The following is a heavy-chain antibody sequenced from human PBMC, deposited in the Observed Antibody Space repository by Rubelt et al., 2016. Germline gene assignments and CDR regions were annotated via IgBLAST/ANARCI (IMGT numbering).Heavy chain of an antibody. CDR2: INHSGST. V-gene: IGHV4-34*01. CDR1: GGSFSGYY. D-gene: IGHD2-15*01. CDR3: ARGLGGNDY. Sequence: QVQLQQWGAGLLKPSETLSLTCAVYGGSFSGYYWSWIRQPPGKGLEWIGEINHSGSTNYNPALKSRVTISVGTSKNQFSLKLSSVTAADTAVYYCARGLGGNDYWGQGTLVTVSS. J-gene: IGHJ4*02.